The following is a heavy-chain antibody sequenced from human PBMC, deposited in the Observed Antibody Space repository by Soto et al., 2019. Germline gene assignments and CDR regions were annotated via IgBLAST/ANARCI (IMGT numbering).Heavy chain of an antibody. CDR1: GFTFSSYA. V-gene: IGHV3-30-3*01. D-gene: IGHD6-19*01. CDR3: ARDFEPYSSGWYAPWYFDY. J-gene: IGHJ4*02. Sequence: GGSLRLSCAASGFTFSSYAMHWVRQAPGKGLEWVAVLSYDGSNKYYADSVKGRFTISRDNSKNTLYLQMNSLRAEDTAVYYCARDFEPYSSGWYAPWYFDYWGQGTLVTVSS. CDR2: LSYDGSNK.